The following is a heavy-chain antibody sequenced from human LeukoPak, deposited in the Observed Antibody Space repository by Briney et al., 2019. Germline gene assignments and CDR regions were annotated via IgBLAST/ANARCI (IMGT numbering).Heavy chain of an antibody. V-gene: IGHV3-13*04. CDR3: ARDPSGYGLDV. CDR2: IGRGGDT. D-gene: IGHD3-10*01. J-gene: IGHJ6*02. CDR1: GFSFSTYD. Sequence: GGSLRLSCVASGFSFSTYDMQWVRQVKGKGLEWVSAIGRGGDTHYPDSVKGRFTISRENAKSSVFLQMNSLREGDTAVYYCARDPSGYGLDVWGQGTTVAVSS.